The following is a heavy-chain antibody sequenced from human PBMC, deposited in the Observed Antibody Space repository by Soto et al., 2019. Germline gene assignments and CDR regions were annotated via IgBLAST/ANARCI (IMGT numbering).Heavy chain of an antibody. J-gene: IGHJ4*02. V-gene: IGHV3-53*02. D-gene: IGHD3-10*01. CDR3: ARHPSNNYYGSGSFDY. Sequence: EVQLVETGGGLIQPGGSLRLSCAASGFTVSSNYMSWVRQAPGKGLEWVSVIYSGGSTYYADSVKGRFTISRDNSKNTLYLQMNSLRAEDTALYYCARHPSNNYYGSGSFDYWGQGTLVTVSS. CDR1: GFTVSSNY. CDR2: IYSGGST.